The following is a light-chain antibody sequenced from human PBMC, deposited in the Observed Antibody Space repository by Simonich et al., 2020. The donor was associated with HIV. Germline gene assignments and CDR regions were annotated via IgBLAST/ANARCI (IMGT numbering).Light chain of an antibody. V-gene: IGLV2-14*02. CDR3: SSYTSSSTWV. CDR2: EGS. CDR1: ASDVGSYNL. J-gene: IGLJ3*02. Sequence: QSALTQPPSVSGSPGQSITISCTGTASDVGSYNLVSWYLQHPGKAPKLMIYEGSKRPSGVSNRFSGSKSGNTASLTISGLQAEDEADYYCSSYTSSSTWVFGGGTKLTVL.